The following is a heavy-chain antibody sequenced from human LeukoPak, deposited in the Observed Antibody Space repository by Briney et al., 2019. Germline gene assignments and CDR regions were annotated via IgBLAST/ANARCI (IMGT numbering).Heavy chain of an antibody. D-gene: IGHD6-19*01. V-gene: IGHV1-46*01. CDR2: INPSGGST. CDR1: GYTLTELS. CDR3: ARDSGWSI. Sequence: ASVKVSCKVSGYTLTELSMHWVRQAPGKGLEWMGIINPSGGSTSYAQKFQGRVTMTRDTSTSTVYMELSSLRSEDTAVYYCARDSGWSIWGQGTLVTVSS. J-gene: IGHJ4*02.